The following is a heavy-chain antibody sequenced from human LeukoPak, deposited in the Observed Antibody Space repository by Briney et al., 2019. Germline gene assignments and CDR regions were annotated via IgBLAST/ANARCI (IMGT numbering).Heavy chain of an antibody. Sequence: PSQTLSLTCTVSGGSISSGDYYWSWIRQPPGKGLEWIGYIYYSGSTYYNPSLKSRVTISVDTSKNQFSLKLSSVTAADTAVYYCARGMYSSSWYHHWFDPWGQGTLVTVSS. D-gene: IGHD6-13*01. J-gene: IGHJ5*02. CDR2: IYYSGST. CDR3: ARGMYSSSWYHHWFDP. CDR1: GGSISSGDYY. V-gene: IGHV4-30-4*01.